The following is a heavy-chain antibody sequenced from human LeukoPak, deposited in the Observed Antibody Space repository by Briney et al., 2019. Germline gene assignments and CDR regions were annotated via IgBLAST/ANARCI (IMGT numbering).Heavy chain of an antibody. Sequence: PGGSLRLSCAASGFTFSSYEMNSVRQAPGKGMEWVSYISSSGSTIYYADAVKGRFTISRDNAKNSLYLQMNSLRAEDTAVYYCAREPHSAPFDYWGQGTLVTVSS. CDR3: AREPHSAPFDY. CDR2: ISSSGSTI. CDR1: GFTFSSYE. V-gene: IGHV3-48*03. J-gene: IGHJ4*02.